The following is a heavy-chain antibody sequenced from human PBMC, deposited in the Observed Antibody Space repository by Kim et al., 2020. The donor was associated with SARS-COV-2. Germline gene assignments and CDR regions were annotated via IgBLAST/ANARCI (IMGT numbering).Heavy chain of an antibody. CDR1: GFTFSSYG. D-gene: IGHD2-15*01. Sequence: GGSLRLSCAASGFTFSSYGMHWVRQAPGKGLEWVAVISYDGSNKYYADSVKGRFTISGDNSKNTLYLQMNSLRAEDTAVYYCANSCSGGSCSQDYWGQGTLVTVSS. J-gene: IGHJ4*02. CDR3: ANSCSGGSCSQDY. V-gene: IGHV3-30*18. CDR2: ISYDGSNK.